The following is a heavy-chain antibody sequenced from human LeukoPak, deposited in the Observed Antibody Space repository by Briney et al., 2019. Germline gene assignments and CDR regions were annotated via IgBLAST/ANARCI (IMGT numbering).Heavy chain of an antibody. CDR3: ARGSRGDWFDP. CDR2: IYTSGST. CDR1: GGSISSGSYY. V-gene: IGHV4-61*02. Sequence: SQTLSLTCTVSGGSISSGSYYWSWIRQPAGKGLEWIGRIYTSGSTNYNPSLKSRVTISVDTSKNQFSLKLSSVTAADTAVYYCARGSRGDWFDPWGQGTLVTVSS. J-gene: IGHJ5*02.